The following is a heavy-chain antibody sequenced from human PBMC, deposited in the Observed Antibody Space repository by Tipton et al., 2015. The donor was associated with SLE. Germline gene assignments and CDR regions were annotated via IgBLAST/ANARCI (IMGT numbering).Heavy chain of an antibody. D-gene: IGHD3-10*01. CDR3: ARGSWGSDAFDI. CDR2: IYYSGST. CDR1: GGSISSYY. V-gene: IGHV4-59*01. Sequence: TLSLTCTVSGGSISSYYWSWIRQPPGKGLEWIGYIYYSGSTNYNPSLKSRVTISVDTSKNQFSLKLSSVTAADTAVYYCARGSWGSDAFDIWGQGTMVTVSS. J-gene: IGHJ3*02.